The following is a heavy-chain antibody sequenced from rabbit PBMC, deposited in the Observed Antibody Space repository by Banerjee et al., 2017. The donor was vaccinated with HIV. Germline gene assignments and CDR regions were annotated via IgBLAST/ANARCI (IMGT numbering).Heavy chain of an antibody. Sequence: QEQLEESGGDLVKPEGSLTLTCTASGFSFSNKCVMCWVRQAPGKGLEWIGCIYGDNSGITYYASWAKGRFTVSKTSSTTVTLQMTSLTPADTATYFCARDNVGDGGYGYGDLWGQGTLVTVS. CDR2: IYGDNSGIT. J-gene: IGHJ3*01. D-gene: IGHD6-1*01. CDR3: ARDNVGDGGYGYGDL. V-gene: IGHV1S45*01. CDR1: GFSFSNKCV.